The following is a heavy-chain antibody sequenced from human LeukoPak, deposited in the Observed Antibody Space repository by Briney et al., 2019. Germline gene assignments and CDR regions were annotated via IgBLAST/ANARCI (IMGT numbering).Heavy chain of an antibody. CDR2: MNPNSGNT. D-gene: IGHD5-18*01. J-gene: IGHJ4*02. CDR3: ARHGGYSYGVDY. CDR1: GYTFTGYD. V-gene: IGHV1-8*03. Sequence: ASVKVSCKASGYTFTGYDINWVRQATGQGLEWMGWMNPNSGNTGYAQKFQGRVTITRNTSISTAYMELSSLRSEDTAVYYCARHGGYSYGVDYWGQGTLVTVSS.